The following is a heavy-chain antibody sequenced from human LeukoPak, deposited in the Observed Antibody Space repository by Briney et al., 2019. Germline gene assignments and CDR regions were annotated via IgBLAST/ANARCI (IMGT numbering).Heavy chain of an antibody. CDR2: ISSATGRT. D-gene: IGHD1-20*01. V-gene: IGHV3-23*01. CDR1: GFTFDSYA. Sequence: PGGSLRLSCAASGFTFDSYAMNWVRQAPGKGLEWVSVISSATGRTYYADSVKGRFTISRDNSKNTLYLQMNSLRAEDTAVYYCATYSPNWNDLTYWGQGTLVTVSS. J-gene: IGHJ4*02. CDR3: ATYSPNWNDLTY.